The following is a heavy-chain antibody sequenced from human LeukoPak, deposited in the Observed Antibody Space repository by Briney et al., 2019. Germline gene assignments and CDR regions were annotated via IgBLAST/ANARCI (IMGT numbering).Heavy chain of an antibody. Sequence: PGGSLRLSCAASGFTVSSNYMSWVSQAPGKGLEWVSVIYSGGSTYYADSVKGRFTISRDNSKNTLYLQMNSLRAEDTAVYYCARDGPHYYDSSGYSPFDYWGQGTLVTVSS. V-gene: IGHV3-53*01. D-gene: IGHD3-22*01. CDR2: IYSGGST. CDR3: ARDGPHYYDSSGYSPFDY. J-gene: IGHJ4*02. CDR1: GFTVSSNY.